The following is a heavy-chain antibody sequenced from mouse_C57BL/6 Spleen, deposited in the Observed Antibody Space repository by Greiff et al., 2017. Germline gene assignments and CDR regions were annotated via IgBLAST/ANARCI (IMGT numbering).Heavy chain of an antibody. CDR1: GYSITSGYY. J-gene: IGHJ1*03. CDR3: ARPPITTVVPYWYFDV. Sequence: EVQLVESGPGLVKPSQSLSLTCSVTGYSITSGYYWNWIRQFPGNKLEWMGYISYDGSNNYNPSLKNRISITRDTSKNQFFLKLNSVTTEDTATYYCARPPITTVVPYWYFDVWGTGTTVTVSS. V-gene: IGHV3-6*01. D-gene: IGHD1-1*01. CDR2: ISYDGSN.